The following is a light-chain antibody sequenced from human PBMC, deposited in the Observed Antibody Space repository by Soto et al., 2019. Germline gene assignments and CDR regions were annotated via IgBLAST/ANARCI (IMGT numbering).Light chain of an antibody. CDR3: AAWDDSLNEWV. Sequence: QSVLTQPPSASGTPGQRVTISCSGSSSNIGSNTVNWYQQLPGTAPKLLIYRNNQRPSGVPDRFSGSKSGTSASLAISGLQSEDEADYYCAAWDDSLNEWVFGGGTKLTVL. CDR2: RNN. J-gene: IGLJ3*02. CDR1: SSNIGSNT. V-gene: IGLV1-44*01.